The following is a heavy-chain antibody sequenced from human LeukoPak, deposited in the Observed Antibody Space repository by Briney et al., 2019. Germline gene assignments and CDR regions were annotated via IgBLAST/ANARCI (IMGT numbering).Heavy chain of an antibody. CDR3: ARWETAVAAYFDY. CDR1: GFTFSSYG. J-gene: IGHJ4*02. CDR2: IWYDGSNK. V-gene: IGHV3-33*01. Sequence: PGRSPRLSCAASGFTFSSYGMHWVRQAPGKGLEWVAVIWYDGSNKYYADSVKGRFTISRDNSKNTLYLQMNSLRAEDTAVYYCARWETAVAAYFDYWGQGTLVTVSS. D-gene: IGHD6-19*01.